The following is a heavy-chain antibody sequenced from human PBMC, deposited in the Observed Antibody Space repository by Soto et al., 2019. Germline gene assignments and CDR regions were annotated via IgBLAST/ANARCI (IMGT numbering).Heavy chain of an antibody. J-gene: IGHJ4*02. D-gene: IGHD3-3*01. CDR1: GGSFSNYL. CDR2: IHVSGSS. CDR3: ARESGSDGYLDS. V-gene: IGHV4-4*07. Sequence: QVQLQESGPGLVKPSETLPLTCTVSGGSFSNYLWSWIRQPAGEGLEWIGRIHVSGSSNYNSSLKSRVTMSVDTSTNQFSLKLRSMTAADTAVYYCARESGSDGYLDSWGQGTWVTVSS.